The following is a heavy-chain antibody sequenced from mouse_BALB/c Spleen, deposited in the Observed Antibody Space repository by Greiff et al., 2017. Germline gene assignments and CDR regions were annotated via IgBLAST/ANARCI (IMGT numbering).Heavy chain of an antibody. CDR3: ARAEGNSPFAY. J-gene: IGHJ3*01. D-gene: IGHD2-1*01. V-gene: IGHV5-9-4*01. CDR2: ISSGGSYT. CDR1: GFTFSSYA. Sequence: EVQRVESGGGLVKPGGSLKLSCAASGFTFSSYAMSWVRQSPEKRLEWVAEISSGGSYTYYPDTVTGRFNISRDNAKNTLYLEMSSLRSEDTAMYYCARAEGNSPFAYWGQGTLVTVSA.